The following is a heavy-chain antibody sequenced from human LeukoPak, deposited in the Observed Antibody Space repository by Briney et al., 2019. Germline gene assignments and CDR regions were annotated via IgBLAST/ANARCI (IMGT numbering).Heavy chain of an antibody. D-gene: IGHD6-6*01. J-gene: IGHJ4*02. CDR3: ARVGSSSSFGY. CDR2: VYYSGST. CDR1: GGSISSYY. V-gene: IGHV4-59*01. Sequence: SETLSLTCTVSGGSISSYYWSWIRQPPGKGLEWIGYVYYSGSTNYNPSLKSRVTISVDTSNNQFSLKLSSVTAADTAEYYCARVGSSSSFGYWGQGTLVTVSS.